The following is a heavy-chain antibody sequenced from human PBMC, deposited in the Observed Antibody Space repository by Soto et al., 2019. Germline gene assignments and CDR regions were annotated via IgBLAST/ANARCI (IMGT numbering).Heavy chain of an antibody. V-gene: IGHV4-59*08. CDR2: VYYTGGT. Sequence: QVHVQQSGPGLVKPSETLSLSCTVSSGPSSSHNWGWIRQPPGRGLEWIGYVYYTGGTSYNPSLRGRVTIPADTSTNHISLTLSSVTAAATAVYYCVRQGIDYLHGLVDVWGQGTRSASP. D-gene: IGHD1-26*01. J-gene: IGHJ6*02. CDR1: SGPSSSHN. CDR3: VRQGIDYLHGLVDV.